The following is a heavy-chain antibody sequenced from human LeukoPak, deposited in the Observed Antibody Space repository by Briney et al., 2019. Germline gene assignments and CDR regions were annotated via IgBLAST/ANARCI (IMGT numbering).Heavy chain of an antibody. J-gene: IGHJ4*02. Sequence: PSETLSLTCTVSGDSISSSSYSWGWIRQPPGKGLEWIGSIYYSGSTYYNPSLKSRVTISVDTSKNQFSLNLNSVTAADTAVYYCARTSGSGSSLILFDYWGQGTLVTVSS. CDR2: IYYSGST. CDR1: GDSISSSSYS. V-gene: IGHV4-39*01. CDR3: ARTSGSGSSLILFDY. D-gene: IGHD3-10*01.